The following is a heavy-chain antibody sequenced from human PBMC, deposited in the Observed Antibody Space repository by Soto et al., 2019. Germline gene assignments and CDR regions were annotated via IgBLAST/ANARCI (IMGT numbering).Heavy chain of an antibody. J-gene: IGHJ5*01. Sequence: QVQLQQWGAGLLKPSETLSLTCAVYGGSFSGYYWSWIRQHPGKGLEWIGEINNSGSTNYNPSLNIRVTIAVYTSKNQDSLSLRSVTASYTGVYSCAKTGSQNWFDSWGEGTRVTDS. CDR2: INNSGST. CDR3: AKTGSQNWFDS. V-gene: IGHV4-34*01. D-gene: IGHD3-10*01. CDR1: GGSFSGYY.